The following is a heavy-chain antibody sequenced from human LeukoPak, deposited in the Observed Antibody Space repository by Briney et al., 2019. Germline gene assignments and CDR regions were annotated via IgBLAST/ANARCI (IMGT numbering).Heavy chain of an antibody. D-gene: IGHD3/OR15-3a*01. CDR3: ARQTGSGLFILP. CDR2: IYISEST. CDR1: GGSISSYY. Sequence: SETLSLTCTVSGGSISSYYWSWIRQPAGKGLEWIGRIYISESTNYNPSLRSRVAISVDTSKNQFSLKLSSVTAADTAVYYCARQTGSGLFILPGGQGTLVTVSS. V-gene: IGHV4-4*07. J-gene: IGHJ4*02.